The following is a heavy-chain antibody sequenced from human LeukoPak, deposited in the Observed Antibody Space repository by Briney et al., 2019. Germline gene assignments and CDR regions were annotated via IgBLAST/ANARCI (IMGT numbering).Heavy chain of an antibody. V-gene: IGHV5-51*01. CDR2: IDPSDSET. J-gene: IGHJ4*02. CDR1: GYSFTSYW. CDR3: ARQTAMVRSGDY. D-gene: IGHD5-18*01. Sequence: GESLKISCKASGYSFTSYWIGWVRQMPGKGLEWMGIIDPSDSETRYTTSFQGQVTILVDKSLTTADLQWNSLKASDTAMYYCARQTAMVRSGDYWGQGTLVTVSS.